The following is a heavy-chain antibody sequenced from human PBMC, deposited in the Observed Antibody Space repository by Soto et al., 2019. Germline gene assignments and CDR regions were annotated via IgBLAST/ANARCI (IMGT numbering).Heavy chain of an antibody. CDR2: IYSDGRT. CDR1: GFTVSNTY. J-gene: IGHJ4*02. D-gene: IGHD6-25*01. V-gene: IGHV3-53*01. CDR3: AKSERVDY. Sequence: PVGSLRLSCAASGFTVSNTYMSWVRQAPGKGLECVSIIYSDGRTFYADSVKGRFTISRDNSKNTLFLQMNSLREEDTAVYYCAKSERVDYWGQGTLVTVSS.